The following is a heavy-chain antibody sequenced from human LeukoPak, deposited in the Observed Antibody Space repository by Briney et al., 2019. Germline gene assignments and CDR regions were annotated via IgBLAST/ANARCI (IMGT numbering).Heavy chain of an antibody. Sequence: ASVKVSCKVSGYTLTELSMHWVRQAPGKGLEWMGWINPNSGGTNYAQKFQGRVTMTRDTSISTAYMELSRLRSDDTAVYYCARDVLLWFGEFQRRDWFDPWGQGTLVTVSS. CDR1: GYTLTELS. V-gene: IGHV1-2*02. D-gene: IGHD3-10*01. J-gene: IGHJ5*02. CDR3: ARDVLLWFGEFQRRDWFDP. CDR2: INPNSGGT.